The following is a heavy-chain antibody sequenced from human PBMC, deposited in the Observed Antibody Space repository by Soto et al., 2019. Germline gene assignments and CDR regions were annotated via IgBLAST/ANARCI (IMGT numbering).Heavy chain of an antibody. CDR3: ARHPYGFTSGCYYTDY. CDR1: EFSVSSNY. V-gene: IGHV3-66*04. J-gene: IGHJ4*02. D-gene: IGHD2-2*01. CDR2: IYASGTT. Sequence: EVQLVESGGGLVQPGESLRLSCAASEFSVSSNYMSWVRQAPGKGLEWVSVIYASGTTYYADSVRGRFTISRDSSKNTRYLQMNSLRAADTAVYYCARHPYGFTSGCYYTDYWGQGTLVPVSS.